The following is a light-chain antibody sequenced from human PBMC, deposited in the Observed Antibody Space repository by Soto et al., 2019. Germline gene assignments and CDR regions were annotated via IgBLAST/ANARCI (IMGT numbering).Light chain of an antibody. CDR1: KLGDKY. V-gene: IGLV3-1*01. J-gene: IGLJ2*01. CDR2: QHS. CDR3: QAWDSSTANV. Sequence: SYELTQPPSVSVSPGQTANITCSGDKLGDKYACWYQQRPGQSPVLVIYQHSKRPSGIPERFSGSNSGNTATLTISGTQAMDEADYYCQAWDSSTANVFGGGTKVTVL.